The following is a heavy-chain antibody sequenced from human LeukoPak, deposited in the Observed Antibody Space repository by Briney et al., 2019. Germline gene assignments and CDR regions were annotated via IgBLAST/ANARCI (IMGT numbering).Heavy chain of an antibody. Sequence: ASVKVSCVASGYTFTSYDINWVRQVTGQGLEWMGWMNPNSGNTGFAQKFQGRVTMTRNTSINTAYMELSSLRSEDTAVYYCARAGRDYKKDAFDIWGQGTIVSVSS. CDR3: ARAGRDYKKDAFDI. D-gene: IGHD5-24*01. CDR1: GYTFTSYD. CDR2: MNPNSGNT. V-gene: IGHV1-8*01. J-gene: IGHJ3*02.